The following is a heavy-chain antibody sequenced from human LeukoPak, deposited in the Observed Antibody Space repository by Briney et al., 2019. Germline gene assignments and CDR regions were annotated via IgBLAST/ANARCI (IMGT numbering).Heavy chain of an antibody. CDR2: MGSDGFST. V-gene: IGHV3-64*01. CDR3: AREGHTSGYCGAYDV. CDR1: GFTFSTYT. Sequence: GGSLRLSCAASGFTFSTYTFHWARLAPGKGLEYVSAMGSDGFSTYYANSVKGRFTISRDNSKSALYLQMDSLRPEDTAVYFCAREGHTSGYCGAYDVWGQGTMVTVSS. D-gene: IGHD3-22*01. J-gene: IGHJ3*01.